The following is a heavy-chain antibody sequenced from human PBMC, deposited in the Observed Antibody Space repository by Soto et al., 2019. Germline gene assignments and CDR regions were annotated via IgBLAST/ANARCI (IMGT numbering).Heavy chain of an antibody. CDR3: ARELPQRQGRNMDV. V-gene: IGHV4-31*03. CDR1: GGSMTTGDQY. CDR2: INHRGSL. Sequence: SETLSLTCTVTGGSMTTGDQYWTWIRHRPGEGLEWFGYINHRGSLYYNPSLESRVSISVDTSKNQFSLNLSSVTAADTAVYYCARELPQRQGRNMDVWCQGTTVTVSS. J-gene: IGHJ6*02. D-gene: IGHD1-1*01.